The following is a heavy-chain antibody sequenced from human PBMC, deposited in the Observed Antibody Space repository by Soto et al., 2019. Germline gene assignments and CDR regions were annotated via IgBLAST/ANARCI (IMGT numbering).Heavy chain of an antibody. CDR2: IYSSGNT. CDR3: ARIGVLSSFDN. CDR1: RCSIRDYY. D-gene: IGHD3-3*01. Sequence: PSETLSLTCTVSRCSIRDYYWSCIRQPAGKGLEWIGRIYSSGNTNYNPSLKSRVTMSVDTSRNQLSLKLSSVTTADTAVYSCARIGVLSSFDNWGQGTLVTVSS. V-gene: IGHV4-4*07. J-gene: IGHJ4*02.